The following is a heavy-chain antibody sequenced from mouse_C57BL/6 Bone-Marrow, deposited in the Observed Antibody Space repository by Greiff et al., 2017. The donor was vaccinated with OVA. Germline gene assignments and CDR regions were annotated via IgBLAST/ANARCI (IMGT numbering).Heavy chain of an antibody. D-gene: IGHD1-1*01. J-gene: IGHJ4*01. CDR3: ARTGITTVEGDFAMDY. V-gene: IGHV1-55*01. Sequence: VKLLESGAELVKPGASVKMSCKASGYTFTSYWITWVKQRPGQGLEWIGDIYPGSGRTNYNEKFKSKATLTVDTSSSTAYMQLSSLTSEDSAVYYCARTGITTVEGDFAMDYWGQGTSVTVSS. CDR2: IYPGSGRT. CDR1: GYTFTSYW.